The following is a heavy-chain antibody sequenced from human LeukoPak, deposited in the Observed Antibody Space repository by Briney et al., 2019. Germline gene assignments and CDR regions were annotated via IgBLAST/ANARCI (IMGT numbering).Heavy chain of an antibody. V-gene: IGHV3-23*01. J-gene: IGHJ6*02. CDR1: GFTFSSHA. D-gene: IGHD3-10*01. Sequence: PGGSLRLSCAASGFTFSSHAVSWVRQGPGRGLEWVSVSSGSGDTTKYADSVKGRFTISRDKSKTTLFLQMNSLRVEDTAVYYCARKFGGSYHYYYGLDVWGQGTTVTVSS. CDR3: ARKFGGSYHYYYGLDV. CDR2: SSGSGDTT.